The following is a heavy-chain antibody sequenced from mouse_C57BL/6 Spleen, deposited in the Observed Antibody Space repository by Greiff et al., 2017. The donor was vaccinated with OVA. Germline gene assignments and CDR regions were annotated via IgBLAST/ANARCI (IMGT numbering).Heavy chain of an antibody. V-gene: IGHV5-16*01. CDR2: INYDGSST. CDR3: AREDYYAWFAY. CDR1: GFTFSDYY. J-gene: IGHJ3*01. Sequence: DVKLVESEGGLVQPGSSMKLSCTASGFTFSDYYMAWVRQVPEKGLEWVANINYDGSSTYYLDSLKSRFIISRDNAKNILYLQMSSLKSEDTATYYCAREDYYAWFAYWGQGTLVTVSA. D-gene: IGHD1-1*01.